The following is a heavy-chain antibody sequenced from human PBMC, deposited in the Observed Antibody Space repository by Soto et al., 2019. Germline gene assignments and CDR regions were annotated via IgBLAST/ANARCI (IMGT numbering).Heavy chain of an antibody. CDR1: GYTFTSYD. CDR2: RNPNSGNT. Sequence: QVQLVQSGAEVKKPGASVKVSCKASGYTFTSYDINWVRQPSGQGLGWMGWRNPNSGNTGYAQKGQGRVTMTRNTSISTAYMELGSLRSEDTAVYYCARGISVGATTRDDYWGQGTLVTVSS. V-gene: IGHV1-8*01. CDR3: ARGISVGATTRDDY. J-gene: IGHJ4*02. D-gene: IGHD1-26*01.